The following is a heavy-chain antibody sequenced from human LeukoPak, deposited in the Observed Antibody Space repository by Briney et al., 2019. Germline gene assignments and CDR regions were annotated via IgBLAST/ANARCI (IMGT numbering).Heavy chain of an antibody. V-gene: IGHV7-4-1*02. CDR1: GYTFTSYA. J-gene: IGHJ3*02. CDR2: INTNTGNP. D-gene: IGHD6-19*01. Sequence: APVKVSCKASGYTFTSYAMNWVRQAPGQGLEWMGWINTNTGNPTYAQGFTGRFVFSLDTSVSTAYLQISSLKAEDTAVYYCARGVAVAGTPGGGAFDIWGQGTMVTVSS. CDR3: ARGVAVAGTPGGGAFDI.